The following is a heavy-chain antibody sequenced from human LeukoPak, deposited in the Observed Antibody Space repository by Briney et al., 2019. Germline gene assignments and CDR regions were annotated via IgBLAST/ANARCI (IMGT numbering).Heavy chain of an antibody. D-gene: IGHD6-19*01. CDR3: AKDNDGAVAGLFDY. Sequence: GGSLRLSCAASGFTFSSYEMNWVRQAPGKGLEWISHSNEGATIIYYGDSVKGRFTISRDNAKNSLYLQMNSLRAEDMALYYCAKDNDGAVAGLFDYWGQGTLVTVSS. V-gene: IGHV3-48*03. CDR1: GFTFSSYE. CDR2: SNEGATII. J-gene: IGHJ4*02.